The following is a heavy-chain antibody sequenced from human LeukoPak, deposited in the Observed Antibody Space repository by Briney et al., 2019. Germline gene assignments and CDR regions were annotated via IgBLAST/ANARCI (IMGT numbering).Heavy chain of an antibody. CDR1: GGSISSHY. D-gene: IGHD6-25*01. Sequence: SETLSLTCTVSGGSISSHYWSWIRQPPGMGLEWIGYIYDSGSTNYNPSLKSRVTISVDTSKNQFSLRLSSVTAADTAVYYCVREATSGSFNYWGQGTLVTVSS. CDR2: IYDSGST. CDR3: VREATSGSFNY. J-gene: IGHJ4*02. V-gene: IGHV4-59*11.